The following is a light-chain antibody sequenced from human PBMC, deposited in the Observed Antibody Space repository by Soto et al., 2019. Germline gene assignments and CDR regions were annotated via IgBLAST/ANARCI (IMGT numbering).Light chain of an antibody. Sequence: QSALTQPRSVSGSPGQSVTISCTGTSSNVGGYSYVSWYQQHPGIAPQLIIYDVTKRPSGVPDRFSGSKSGNTASLTISGLQAEDEADYYCCSYAGSYPWVFGGGTKLTVL. CDR1: SSNVGGYSY. J-gene: IGLJ3*02. CDR3: CSYAGSYPWV. V-gene: IGLV2-11*01. CDR2: DVT.